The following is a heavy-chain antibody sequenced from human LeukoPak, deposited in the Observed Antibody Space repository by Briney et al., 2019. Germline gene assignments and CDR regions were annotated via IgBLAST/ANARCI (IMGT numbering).Heavy chain of an antibody. CDR1: GFTFSHAW. CDR3: ARLDILTGNYYYFNF. J-gene: IGHJ4*02. V-gene: IGHV3-74*01. D-gene: IGHD3-9*01. Sequence: GGSLRLSCEASGFTFSHAWMSWVRQAPGMGLVWVSRISGDGSTTSYADSVKGRFTISRDNAKNTLYLQMNSLRAEDTAVYYCARLDILTGNYYYFNFWGQGTLVTVSS. CDR2: ISGDGSTT.